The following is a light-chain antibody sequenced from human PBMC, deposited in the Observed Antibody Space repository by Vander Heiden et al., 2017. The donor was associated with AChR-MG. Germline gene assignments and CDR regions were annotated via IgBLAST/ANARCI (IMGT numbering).Light chain of an antibody. Sequence: EIVMTQSPVTLSVSPGERATLSCRASQSVSTNLVWYQQKPGQAPRLLIYGASTRATGIPARFSGSGSGTEFTLTISSLQSEDFAVYYCQQYNDWPPMYTFGQGTKLEIK. V-gene: IGKV3-15*01. CDR3: QQYNDWPPMYT. CDR2: GAS. J-gene: IGKJ2*01. CDR1: QSVSTN.